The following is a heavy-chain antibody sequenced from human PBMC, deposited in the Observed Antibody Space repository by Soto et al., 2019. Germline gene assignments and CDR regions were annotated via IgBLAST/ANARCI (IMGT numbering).Heavy chain of an antibody. D-gene: IGHD4-17*01. V-gene: IGHV3-30*18. Sequence: QVQLVESGGGVVQPGRSLRLSCAASGFTFSSYGMHWVRQAPGKGLEWVAVISYDGSNKYYADSVKGRFTISRDNSKNTLYLQMNSLSAEDTAVYYCAKEQHTYGDYVDYFDYCGQVTLVTVSS. J-gene: IGHJ4*02. CDR2: ISYDGSNK. CDR3: AKEQHTYGDYVDYFDY. CDR1: GFTFSSYG.